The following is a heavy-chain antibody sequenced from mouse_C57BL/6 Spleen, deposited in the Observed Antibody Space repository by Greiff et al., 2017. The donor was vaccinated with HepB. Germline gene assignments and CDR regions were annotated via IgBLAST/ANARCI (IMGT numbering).Heavy chain of an antibody. V-gene: IGHV3-6*01. CDR1: GYSITSGYY. CDR2: ISYDGSN. CDR3: AREGTTVV. J-gene: IGHJ2*01. Sequence: DVKLVESGPGLVKPSQSLSLTCSVTGYSITSGYYWNWIRQFPGNKLEWMGYISYDGSNNYNPSLKNRISITRDTSKNQFFLKLNSVTTEDTATYYCAREGTTVVWGQGTTLTVSS. D-gene: IGHD1-1*01.